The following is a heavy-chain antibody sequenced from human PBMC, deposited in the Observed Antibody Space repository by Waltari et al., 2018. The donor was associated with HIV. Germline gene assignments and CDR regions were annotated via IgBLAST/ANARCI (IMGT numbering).Heavy chain of an antibody. CDR3: ARPPLGWADAFDI. CDR2: IYPVDSDT. J-gene: IGHJ3*02. Sequence: EVQLVQSGAEVKKPGEYLKISCKGSGYSVTSYWIGWVRQMPGKGLEWMGIIYPVDSDTRYSPSFQGQVTISADKSISTAYLQWSSLKASDTAMYYCARPPLGWADAFDIWGQGTMVTVSS. D-gene: IGHD1-26*01. V-gene: IGHV5-51*01. CDR1: GYSVTSYW.